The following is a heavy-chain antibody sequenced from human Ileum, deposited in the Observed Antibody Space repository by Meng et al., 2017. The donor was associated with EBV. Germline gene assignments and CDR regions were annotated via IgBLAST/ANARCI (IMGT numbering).Heavy chain of an antibody. Sequence: RHRQESGPGRLKPPETLPLTRTVSGDSIRNSDYYWDWIRQSPGKGLEWIASIYRSGSTYYDPSLKSRVTISLDTSKNQFSLKLSSVTAADTAVYYCARDPAYPRGLFDSWGQGTLVTVSS. V-gene: IGHV4-39*07. D-gene: IGHD3-10*01. CDR3: ARDPAYPRGLFDS. CDR1: GDSIRNSDYY. CDR2: IYRSGST. J-gene: IGHJ4*02.